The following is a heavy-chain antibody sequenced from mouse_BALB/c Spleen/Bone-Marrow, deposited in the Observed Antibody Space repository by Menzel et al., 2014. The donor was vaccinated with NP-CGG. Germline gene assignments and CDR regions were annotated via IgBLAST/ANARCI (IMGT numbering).Heavy chain of an antibody. CDR3: ARSGYGSSYDY. CDR1: GYVFXTYW. J-gene: IGHJ2*01. CDR2: IYPGDGDT. V-gene: IGHV1-80*01. D-gene: IGHD1-1*01. Sequence: QVHVKQSGAELVRPGSSVKISCKASGYVFXTYWMNWVKQRPGQGLEWIGQIYPGDGDTNYNGKFKGTATLTADKSSSTAYMQLSSLTSEDSAVYFCARSGYGSSYDYWGQGTTLTVSS.